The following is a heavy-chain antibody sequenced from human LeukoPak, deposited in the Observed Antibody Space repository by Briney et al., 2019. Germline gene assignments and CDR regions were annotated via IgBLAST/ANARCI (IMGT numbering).Heavy chain of an antibody. CDR2: ISAYNGNT. Sequence: ASVKVSCKASGYTFTSYGISWVRQAPGQGLEWMGWISAYNGNTNYAQKLQGRVTMTTDTSTSTAYTELRSLRSDDTAVYYCVRIHITGTTGDDEWGQGTLVTVSS. V-gene: IGHV1-18*01. J-gene: IGHJ4*02. CDR3: VRIHITGTTGDDE. D-gene: IGHD1-7*01. CDR1: GYTFTSYG.